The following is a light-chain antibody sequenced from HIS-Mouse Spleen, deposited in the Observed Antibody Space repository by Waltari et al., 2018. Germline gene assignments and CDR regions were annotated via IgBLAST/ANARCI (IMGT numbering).Light chain of an antibody. V-gene: IGLV2-14*03. Sequence: QSALTQPASVSGSPGQSITISCTGTSSDGGGYNYVPWYQKHPGKAPKLMIYDVSNRPSGVSNRFSGSKSGNTASLTISGLQAEDEADYYCSSYTSSSTLEVFGGGTKLTVL. J-gene: IGLJ2*01. CDR2: DVS. CDR1: SSDGGGYNY. CDR3: SSYTSSSTLEV.